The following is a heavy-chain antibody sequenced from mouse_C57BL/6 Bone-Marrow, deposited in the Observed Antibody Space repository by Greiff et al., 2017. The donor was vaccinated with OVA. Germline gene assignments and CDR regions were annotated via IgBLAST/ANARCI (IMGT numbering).Heavy chain of an antibody. Sequence: VQLQQPGAELVKPGASVKLSCKASGYTFTSYWMHWVKQRPGQGLEWIGMIHPNSGSTNYNEKFKSKATLTVDKSSSTAYMQLSSLTSEDSAVYYCARSGLITTVVATRGNAMDYWGQGTSVTVSS. CDR3: ARSGLITTVVATRGNAMDY. J-gene: IGHJ4*01. D-gene: IGHD1-1*01. CDR1: GYTFTSYW. V-gene: IGHV1-64*01. CDR2: IHPNSGST.